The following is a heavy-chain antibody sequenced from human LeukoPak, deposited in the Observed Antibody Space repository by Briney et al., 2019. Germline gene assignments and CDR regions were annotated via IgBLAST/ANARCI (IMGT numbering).Heavy chain of an antibody. CDR3: ARDDITSGFPSYYYMDV. J-gene: IGHJ6*03. V-gene: IGHV3-23*01. Sequence: GGSLRLSCAASGFTFSSYAMSWVRQAPGKGLEWVSGISGSDGSTYYADSLKGRFTISRDNAKNSLYLQMNSLRAEDTAVYYCARDDITSGFPSYYYMDVWGKGTTVTVSS. CDR1: GFTFSSYA. D-gene: IGHD2-15*01. CDR2: ISGSDGST.